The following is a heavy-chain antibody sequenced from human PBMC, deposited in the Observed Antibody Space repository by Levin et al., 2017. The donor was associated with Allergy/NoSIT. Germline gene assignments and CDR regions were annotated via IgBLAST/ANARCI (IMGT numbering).Heavy chain of an antibody. Sequence: ASVKVSCKASGYSFSGYFIHCLRQAPGQGLEWMGWINPNSGGTNYAQKFQGRVTLTRDKSNSTVYMDLNSLRADDTAVYYCVRGDDQWLTIDYWGQGTLVTVSS. V-gene: IGHV1-2*02. CDR2: INPNSGGT. CDR3: VRGDDQWLTIDY. CDR1: GYSFSGYF. D-gene: IGHD6-19*01. J-gene: IGHJ4*02.